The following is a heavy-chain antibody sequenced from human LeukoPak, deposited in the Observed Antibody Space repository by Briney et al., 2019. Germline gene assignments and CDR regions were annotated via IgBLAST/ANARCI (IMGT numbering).Heavy chain of an antibody. V-gene: IGHV3-53*01. CDR2: IYSGGRT. Sequence: GGSLRLSCAASGFTLSGNNMSWVRPAPGKGLEWVSVIYSGGRTYYADSVRGRFTISRDNYNKTLDHQMNCLRAEDTAVYYCARDRGDYWGQGTLVTVSS. CDR3: ARDRGDY. D-gene: IGHD3-16*01. J-gene: IGHJ4*02. CDR1: GFTLSGNN.